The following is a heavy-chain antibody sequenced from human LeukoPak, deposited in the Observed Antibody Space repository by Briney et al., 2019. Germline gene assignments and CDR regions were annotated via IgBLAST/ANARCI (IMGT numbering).Heavy chain of an antibody. Sequence: SGGSLRLSCTASGFTFGDYAMSWFRQAPGKGLEWVGFIRSKAYGGTTEYAASVKGRFTISRDDSTSIAYLQMNSLKTEDTAVYYCTREAYQLLSDYYYGMDVWGQGTTVTVSS. CDR1: GFTFGDYA. CDR3: TREAYQLLSDYYYGMDV. V-gene: IGHV3-49*03. CDR2: IRSKAYGGTT. J-gene: IGHJ6*02. D-gene: IGHD2-2*01.